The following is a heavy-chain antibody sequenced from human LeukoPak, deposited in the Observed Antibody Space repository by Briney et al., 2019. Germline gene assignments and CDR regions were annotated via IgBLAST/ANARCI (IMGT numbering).Heavy chain of an antibody. D-gene: IGHD6-13*01. CDR2: INQDAIEK. J-gene: IGHJ4*02. CDR1: GFIYNNYG. V-gene: IGHV3-7*01. Sequence: WGSLRLSCAASGFIYNNYGMTWVRQAPGKGLEWVANINQDAIEKYYVDSVKGRFTISRDNAKNSLYLQMNSLRAEDTALYYCVKVSVAAPGSDYWGQGTLVTVSS. CDR3: VKVSVAAPGSDY.